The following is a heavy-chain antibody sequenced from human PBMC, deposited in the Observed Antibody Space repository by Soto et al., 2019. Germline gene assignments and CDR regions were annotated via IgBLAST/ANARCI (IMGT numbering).Heavy chain of an antibody. V-gene: IGHV4-30-2*01. CDR3: ASGSHVPHS. CDR2: ISHSGST. J-gene: IGHJ4*02. Sequence: QLQLQESGSGLVKPSQTLSLTCAVSGGSISSGGYSWSWIRQPPGKGLEWIGYISHSGSTNYHPSLKSRVTISVDRSKNQFSLKLSSVTAADTAMYYCASGSHVPHSWGQGTLVTVSS. CDR1: GGSISSGGYS. D-gene: IGHD6-6*01.